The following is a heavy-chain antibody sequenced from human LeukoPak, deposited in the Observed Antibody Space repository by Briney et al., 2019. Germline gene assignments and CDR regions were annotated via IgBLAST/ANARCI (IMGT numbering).Heavy chain of an antibody. Sequence: GGSRKLSGAASGFTFGTYPMHGARQASGKGLDWVPVISYDGSNKYYADSVKGRFTISRDNSKNTLYLQMNSLRAEDTAVYYCARDPAIYDSSGYYLDYWGQGTLVTVSS. J-gene: IGHJ4*02. CDR1: GFTFGTYP. D-gene: IGHD3-22*01. V-gene: IGHV3-30*04. CDR2: ISYDGSNK. CDR3: ARDPAIYDSSGYYLDY.